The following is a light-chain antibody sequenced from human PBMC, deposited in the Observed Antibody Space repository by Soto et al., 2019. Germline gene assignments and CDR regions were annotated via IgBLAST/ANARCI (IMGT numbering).Light chain of an antibody. J-gene: IGLJ1*01. CDR2: STS. CDR1: SGSVSTIYY. Sequence: QTVVTQEPSFSVSPGGTATLTCGLSSGSVSTIYYTSWYQQTPGQAPRTLIYSTSTRSSGVPDRFSGSILGNKAALTITGAQADDESDYYCVLYMGSGISVFGTGTKLTVL. V-gene: IGLV8-61*01. CDR3: VLYMGSGISV.